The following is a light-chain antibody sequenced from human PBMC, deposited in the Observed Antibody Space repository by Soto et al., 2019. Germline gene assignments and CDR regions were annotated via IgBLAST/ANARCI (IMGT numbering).Light chain of an antibody. Sequence: QSALTQPPSASGSPGQSVTISCTGTSSDVGRYNYVSWYQLHPGKVPKLLIYEVTKRPSGITDRFSGSKSGNTASLTVSGLQAEDEADYYCSSFVGSNIFVFGSGTKVTVL. CDR2: EVT. V-gene: IGLV2-8*01. CDR3: SSFVGSNIFV. J-gene: IGLJ1*01. CDR1: SSDVGRYNY.